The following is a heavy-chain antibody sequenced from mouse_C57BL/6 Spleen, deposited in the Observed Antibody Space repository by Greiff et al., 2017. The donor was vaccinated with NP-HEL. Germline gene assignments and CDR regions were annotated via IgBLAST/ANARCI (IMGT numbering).Heavy chain of an antibody. Sequence: VQRVESGAELVRPGTSVKMSCKASGYTFTNYWIGWAKQRPGHGLEWIGDIYPGGGYTNYNEKFKGKATLTADKSSSTAYMQFSSLTSEDSAIYYCARGSIVTTRAYYFDYWGQGTTLTVSS. V-gene: IGHV1-63*01. D-gene: IGHD2-5*01. CDR3: ARGSIVTTRAYYFDY. CDR1: GYTFTNYW. CDR2: IYPGGGYT. J-gene: IGHJ2*01.